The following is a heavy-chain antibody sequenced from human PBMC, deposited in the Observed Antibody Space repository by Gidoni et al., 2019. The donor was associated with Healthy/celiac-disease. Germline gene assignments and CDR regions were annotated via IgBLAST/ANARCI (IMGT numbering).Heavy chain of an antibody. J-gene: IGHJ6*02. CDR2: ISYDGSNK. V-gene: IGHV3-30-3*01. CDR3: ARDRFNSGYYYYGMDV. Sequence: QVPLVPSGGGVVQPGRSLRPSCAASSFTFSSYAMHWVRQAPGKGLEWVAGISYDGSNKYYADSVKGRFTISRDNSKNTLYLQMNSLRAEDTAVYYCARDRFNSGYYYYGMDVWGQGTTVTVS. CDR1: SFTFSSYA. D-gene: IGHD2-21*01.